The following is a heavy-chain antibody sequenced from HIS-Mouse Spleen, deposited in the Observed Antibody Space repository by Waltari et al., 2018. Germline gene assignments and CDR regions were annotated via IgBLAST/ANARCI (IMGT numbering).Heavy chain of an antibody. Sequence: QVTLRESGPALVKPTQTLTRTCTFSGFSLSTSGMCVSWIRQPPGKALECLARIDWDDDKYYSTSLKTRLTISKDTSKNQVVLTMTNMDTVDTATYYCARIAEGYTSGWYAFDYWGQGTLVTVSS. J-gene: IGHJ4*02. V-gene: IGHV2-70*15. CDR3: ARIAEGYTSGWYAFDY. CDR2: IDWDDDK. D-gene: IGHD6-19*01. CDR1: GFSLSTSGMC.